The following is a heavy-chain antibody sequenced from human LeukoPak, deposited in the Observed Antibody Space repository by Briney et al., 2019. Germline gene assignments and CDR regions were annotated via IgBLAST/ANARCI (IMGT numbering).Heavy chain of an antibody. D-gene: IGHD3-10*02. CDR1: GFTFSSYA. V-gene: IGHV3-23*01. CDR2: ISGSGGST. J-gene: IGHJ4*02. CDR3: ARTLGSGSYKYYFDY. Sequence: PGGSLRLSCAASGFTFSSYAMSWVRQAPGKGLEWVSAISGSGGSTYYADSVKGRFTISRDNSKNTLYLQMNSLRAEDTAVYYCARTLGSGSYKYYFDYWGQGTLVTVSS.